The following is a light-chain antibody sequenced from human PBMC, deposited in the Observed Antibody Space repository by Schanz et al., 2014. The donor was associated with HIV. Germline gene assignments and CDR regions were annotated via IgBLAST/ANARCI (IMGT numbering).Light chain of an antibody. CDR1: QSVSNN. V-gene: IGKV3-20*01. CDR2: GAS. CDR3: QQYGSS. J-gene: IGKJ3*01. Sequence: TVMTQSPATLSVSPGERATLSCTASQSVSNNLAWYQQKLGQAPRLLIYGASSRATGIPDRFSGSGSGTDFTLTISRLEPEDFAVYYCQQYGSSFGPGTKVEIK.